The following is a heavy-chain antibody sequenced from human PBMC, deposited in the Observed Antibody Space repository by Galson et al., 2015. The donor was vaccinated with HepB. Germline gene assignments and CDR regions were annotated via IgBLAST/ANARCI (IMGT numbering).Heavy chain of an antibody. CDR2: IKQDGSEE. Sequence: SLRLSCAASAFPFSDFLMSWVRQSPGKGLEWVATIKQDGSEEYYVDSVKGRFVVSRDNAKNTLYMQMNNLRAEDTAVYYCATLRQYEPRGYDYDFWGQGTLVTVSS. CDR1: AFPFSDFL. J-gene: IGHJ4*02. CDR3: ATLRQYEPRGYDYDF. V-gene: IGHV3-7*01. D-gene: IGHD3-22*01.